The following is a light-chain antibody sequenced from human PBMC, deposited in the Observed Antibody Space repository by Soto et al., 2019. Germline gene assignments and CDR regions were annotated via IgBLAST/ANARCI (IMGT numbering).Light chain of an antibody. CDR3: AVWDDSLNGWV. J-gene: IGLJ3*02. CDR1: RSNIGSNT. CDR2: SNN. Sequence: QSVLTQPPSASGTPGQRVTISCSGSRSNIGSNTVNWYQQLPGTAPQLLIYSNNQRPSGVPDRFSGSKSGTSAFLAISGLESEDEDEYYCAVWDDSLNGWVFGGGTKLTAL. V-gene: IGLV1-44*01.